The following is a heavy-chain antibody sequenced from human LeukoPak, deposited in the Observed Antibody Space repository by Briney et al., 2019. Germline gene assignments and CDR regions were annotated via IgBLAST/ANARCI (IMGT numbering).Heavy chain of an antibody. V-gene: IGHV4-59*01. Sequence: SETLSLTCAVSGGSISGYYWSWIRQSPGKGLEWIGYMYFSGSTNYNPSLKSRVSMSVDTSKNQFSLKLSSVTAEDTAVYYCARVRGSTSCPDYWGQGTLVTVSS. CDR1: GGSISGYY. D-gene: IGHD2-2*01. J-gene: IGHJ4*02. CDR2: MYFSGST. CDR3: ARVRGSTSCPDY.